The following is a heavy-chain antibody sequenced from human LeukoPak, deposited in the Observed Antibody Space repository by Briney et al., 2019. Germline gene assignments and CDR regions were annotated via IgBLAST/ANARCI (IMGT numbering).Heavy chain of an antibody. D-gene: IGHD5-18*01. CDR2: ISYDGNEK. Sequence: GGSLRLSCAASEFTFITYDMPWVRQAPGKGLEWVAIISYDGNEKYYADSVKGRFTISRDNSKNTLYLQMNSLIADDTAVYYCTRGYGSFDNWGQGTLVIVSS. V-gene: IGHV3-30*03. J-gene: IGHJ4*02. CDR1: EFTFITYD. CDR3: TRGYGSFDN.